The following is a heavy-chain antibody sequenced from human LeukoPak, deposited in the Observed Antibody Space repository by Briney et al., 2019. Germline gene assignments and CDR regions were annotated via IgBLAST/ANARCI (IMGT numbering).Heavy chain of an antibody. CDR3: ESGPNLDAFAF. J-gene: IGHJ3*01. CDR1: GGSISSSRYY. CDR2: LYYSGST. V-gene: IGHV4-39*01. Sequence: SETLSLTCTVSGGSISSSRYYGGWVRQPPGKWLEWIGSLYYSGSTYYNPSLKSRVTISADTSKNQFSLKLSSVTAADTAVYYCESGPNLDAFAFWGQGTMLTVSS.